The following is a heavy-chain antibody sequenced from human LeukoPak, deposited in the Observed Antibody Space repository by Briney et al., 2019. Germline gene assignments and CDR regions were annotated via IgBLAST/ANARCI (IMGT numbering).Heavy chain of an antibody. CDR1: GFTFCNAW. V-gene: IGHV3-7*01. CDR3: TRTSVGATGVRGFDP. CDR2: ISPDGGEI. J-gene: IGHJ5*02. Sequence: GGSLRLSCAASGFTFCNAWMTRVRQAPGQGLEWVASISPDGGEIHYVDSVKGRFTISRDNAKNSLYLQMNSLRAEDTALYYCTRTSVGATGVRGFDPWGRGTLVTVSS. D-gene: IGHD1-26*01.